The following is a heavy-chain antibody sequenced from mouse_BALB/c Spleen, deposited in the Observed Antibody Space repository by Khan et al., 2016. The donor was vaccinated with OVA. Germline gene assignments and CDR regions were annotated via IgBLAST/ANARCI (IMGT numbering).Heavy chain of an antibody. V-gene: IGHV1S127*01. Sequence: QVQLQQSGPELVRPGASVKMSCKASGYTFTSFWIHWVKQRPGQGLEWIGIIDPSKSETRLNQKFKDKATLTVDKSSNTAYMQLSSLTSEDSAVYYCSRGGYGSAFAYWGQGTLVTVSA. CDR1: GYTFTSFW. J-gene: IGHJ3*01. CDR3: SRGGYGSAFAY. CDR2: IDPSKSET. D-gene: IGHD1-1*01.